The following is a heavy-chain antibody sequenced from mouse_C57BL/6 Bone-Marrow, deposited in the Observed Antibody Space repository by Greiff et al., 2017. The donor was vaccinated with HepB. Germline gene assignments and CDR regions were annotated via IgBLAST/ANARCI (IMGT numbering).Heavy chain of an antibody. CDR2: IYPGSGST. CDR1: GYTFTSYW. J-gene: IGHJ3*01. CDR3: ARASDYGNAWFAY. Sequence: VQLQQPGAELVKPGASVKMSCKASGYTFTSYWITWVKQRPGQGLEWIGEIYPGSGSTNYHEKFKSKATLTVDTSSSTAYMQLSSLTSEDAAVYYCARASDYGNAWFAYWGQGTPVTVSA. V-gene: IGHV1-55*01. D-gene: IGHD2-1*01.